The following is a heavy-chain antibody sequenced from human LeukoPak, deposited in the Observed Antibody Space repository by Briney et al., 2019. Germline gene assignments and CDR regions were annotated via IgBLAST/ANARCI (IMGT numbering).Heavy chain of an antibody. Sequence: SETLSLTCTVSGGSIGSYYWSWIRQPPGKGLEWIGYIYYTGSTNYNPSLKSRVTISVDASKNQFSLKLNSMTAADTAQYYCARGLSWGPYYFDYWGQGTLVTVSS. D-gene: IGHD4/OR15-4a*01. V-gene: IGHV4-59*01. CDR3: ARGLSWGPYYFDY. J-gene: IGHJ4*02. CDR1: GGSIGSYY. CDR2: IYYTGST.